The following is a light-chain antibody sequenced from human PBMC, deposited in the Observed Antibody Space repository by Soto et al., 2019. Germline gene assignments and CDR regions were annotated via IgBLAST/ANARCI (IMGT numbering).Light chain of an antibody. Sequence: QSVLTQPPSASGTPGQRVTISCSGSSSNIGSNYVYWYHQLPGTAPKLLIYSNNQRPSGVPDRFSGSKSGTSASLAISWLRSEDEADYYCAAWDDSLSAVVFGGGTQLTVL. CDR2: SNN. CDR3: AAWDDSLSAVV. CDR1: SSNIGSNY. J-gene: IGLJ2*01. V-gene: IGLV1-47*02.